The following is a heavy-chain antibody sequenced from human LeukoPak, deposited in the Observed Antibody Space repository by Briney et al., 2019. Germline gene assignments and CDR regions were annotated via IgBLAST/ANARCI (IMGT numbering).Heavy chain of an antibody. CDR2: IKQDGSEK. CDR3: ARDRDGSYSGAFDI. Sequence: GGSLRLSCAASGFTFSSYWMSWVRQAPGKRLEWVAHIKQDGSEKYYVDSVKGRFTISRDNAKNSLYLQMNSLRAEDTAVYYCARDRDGSYSGAFDIWGQGTMVTVSS. V-gene: IGHV3-7*01. J-gene: IGHJ3*02. D-gene: IGHD1-26*01. CDR1: GFTFSSYW.